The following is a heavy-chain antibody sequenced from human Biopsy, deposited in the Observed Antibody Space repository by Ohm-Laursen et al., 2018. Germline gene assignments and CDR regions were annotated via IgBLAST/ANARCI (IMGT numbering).Heavy chain of an antibody. J-gene: IGHJ4*02. CDR3: AKARTLDTAIDFDY. Sequence: GTLSLTCIVSGDSISNSYWTWIRQPAGKGLEWIGRFYSSGSSSYNPSLKSRVTMSIEASMNQFSLKLTSVTAADTAVYYCAKARTLDTAIDFDYWGQGTLVTVSP. CDR2: FYSSGSS. D-gene: IGHD5-18*01. CDR1: GDSISNSY. V-gene: IGHV4-4*07.